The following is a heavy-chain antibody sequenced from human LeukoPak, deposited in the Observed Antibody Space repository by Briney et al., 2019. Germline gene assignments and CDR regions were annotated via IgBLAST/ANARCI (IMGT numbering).Heavy chain of an antibody. CDR1: GFTFSSYS. D-gene: IGHD3-3*01. V-gene: IGHV3-48*01. CDR2: ISSSSSTI. Sequence: PGGSLRLSCAASGFTFSSYSMNWVRQAPGKGLEWVSYISSSSSTIYYADSVKGRFTISRDNAKNSLYLQMNSLRAEDTAVYYCARDSYYDFWSGYSGRGDYWGQGTLVTVSS. CDR3: ARDSYYDFWSGYSGRGDY. J-gene: IGHJ4*02.